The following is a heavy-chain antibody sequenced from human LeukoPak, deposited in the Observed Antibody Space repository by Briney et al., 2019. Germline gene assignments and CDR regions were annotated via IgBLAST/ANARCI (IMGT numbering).Heavy chain of an antibody. D-gene: IGHD3/OR15-3a*01. CDR2: ISDNGGST. J-gene: IGHJ1*01. V-gene: IGHV3-23*01. CDR3: AREFGLITSH. CDR1: GFTFSSYA. Sequence: GGSLRLSCAASGFTFSSYAMRWVRQAPAKGREWVSSISDNGGSTYSADSVKGPFTISRDNSKNTLYLQMNSLRDEDTDVYYCAREFGLITSHWGQGTLVTVSS.